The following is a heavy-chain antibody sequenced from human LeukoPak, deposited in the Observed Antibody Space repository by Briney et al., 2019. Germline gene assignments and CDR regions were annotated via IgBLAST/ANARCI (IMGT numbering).Heavy chain of an antibody. CDR2: IYYSERP. CDR1: GGSISNHY. V-gene: IGHV4-59*11. D-gene: IGHD1-14*01. Sequence: SDTLSLPCTVSGGSISNHYWNWLRHPPGKGLEGIGHIYYSERPNYNPSLKSRHTISVDTPKTQFSLRQRSVTAADTAVYYGGRAAGNEIGEPFDPWGQGTLVTVSS. CDR3: GRAAGNEIGEPFDP. J-gene: IGHJ5*02.